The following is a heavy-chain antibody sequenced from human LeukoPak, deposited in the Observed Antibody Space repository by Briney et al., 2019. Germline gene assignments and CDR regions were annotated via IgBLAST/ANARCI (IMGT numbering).Heavy chain of an antibody. CDR2: IYWNDDK. D-gene: IGHD3-10*01. CDR1: GFSLSTSGVG. J-gene: IGHJ4*02. Sequence: SGPTLVKPTQTLTLTCTFSGFSLSTSGVGVGWIRQPPGKALEWLALIYWNDDKRYGPSLKSRLTITKDTSKNQVVLTMTNMDPVDTATYYCAHRPMVRGVTTFYFDYWGQGTLVTVSS. V-gene: IGHV2-5*01. CDR3: AHRPMVRGVTTFYFDY.